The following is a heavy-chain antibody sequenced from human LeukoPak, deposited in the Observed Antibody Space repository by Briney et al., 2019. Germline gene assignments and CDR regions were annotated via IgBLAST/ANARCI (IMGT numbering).Heavy chain of an antibody. J-gene: IGHJ6*02. V-gene: IGHV3-9*01. D-gene: IGHD3-10*01. CDR1: GFTLDDYA. Sequence: QAGGSLRLSCAASGFTLDDYAMHWVRQAPGKGLEWVSGISWNSGSIGYADSVKGRFTISRDNAKNSLYPQMNSLRAEDTALYYCAKDSDMVRGFPGGGMDVWGQGTTVTVSS. CDR2: ISWNSGSI. CDR3: AKDSDMVRGFPGGGMDV.